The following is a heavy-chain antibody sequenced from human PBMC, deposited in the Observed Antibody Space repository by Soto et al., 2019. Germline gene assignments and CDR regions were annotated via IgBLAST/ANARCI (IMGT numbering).Heavy chain of an antibody. J-gene: IGHJ4*02. CDR2: ISYDGSNK. CDR3: AKDDREGSAH. V-gene: IGHV3-30*18. Sequence: GGSLRLSCAASGFTFSSYGMHWVRQAPGKGLEWVAVISYDGSNKYYADSVKGRFTISRDNSKNTLYLQMNSLRAEDTALYYCAKDDREGSAHWGQGTLVTVSS. D-gene: IGHD2-15*01. CDR1: GFTFSSYG.